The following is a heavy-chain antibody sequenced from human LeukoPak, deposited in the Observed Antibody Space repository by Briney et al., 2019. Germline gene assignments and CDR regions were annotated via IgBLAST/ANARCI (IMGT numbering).Heavy chain of an antibody. CDR1: GFTFSDHY. Sequence: GGSLRLSCAASGFTFSDHYMDWVHQAPGKGLEWVGRTRNKANSYTTEYAASVKGRFTISRDDSKNSLYLQMNSLKTEDTAVYYCAREEGYSYANFDYWGQGTLVTVSS. D-gene: IGHD5-18*01. J-gene: IGHJ4*02. CDR2: TRNKANSYTT. V-gene: IGHV3-72*01. CDR3: AREEGYSYANFDY.